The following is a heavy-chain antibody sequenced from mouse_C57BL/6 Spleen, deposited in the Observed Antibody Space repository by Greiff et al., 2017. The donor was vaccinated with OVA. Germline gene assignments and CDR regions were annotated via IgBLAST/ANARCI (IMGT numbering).Heavy chain of an antibody. CDR3: ARSRITTVLATRAMDY. CDR1: GYTFTGYW. CDR2: ILPGSGST. V-gene: IGHV1-9*01. J-gene: IGHJ4*01. D-gene: IGHD1-1*01. Sequence: LMKPGASVKLSCKATGYTFTGYWIEWVKQRPGHGLEWIGEILPGSGSTNYNEKFKGKATFTADTSSNTAYMQLSSLTTEDSAIHYCARSRITTVLATRAMDYWGQGTSVTVSS.